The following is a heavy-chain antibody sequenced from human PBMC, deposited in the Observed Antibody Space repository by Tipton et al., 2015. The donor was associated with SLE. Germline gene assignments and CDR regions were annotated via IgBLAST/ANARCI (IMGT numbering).Heavy chain of an antibody. V-gene: IGHV4-59*12. CDR1: GGSISSYY. CDR2: VHKSGTT. CDR3: ARDVGGYNTGWFPYYFDY. Sequence: TLSLTCTVSGGSISSYYWTWIRQPPGKGLEWIGDVHKSGTTNYNPSLKSRVTISVDTSKNQFSLKLSSVTAADTAVYYCARDVGGYNTGWFPYYFDYWGQGTLVTVSS. J-gene: IGHJ4*02. D-gene: IGHD2-8*02.